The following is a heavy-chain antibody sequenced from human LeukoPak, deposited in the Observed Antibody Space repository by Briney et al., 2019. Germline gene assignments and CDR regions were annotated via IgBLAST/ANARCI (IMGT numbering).Heavy chain of an antibody. CDR1: GFSFSNNA. CDR2: IDGSSSHI. D-gene: IGHD2-21*02. CDR3: ARGYCGGDCYGD. V-gene: IGHV3-21*01. J-gene: IGHJ1*01. Sequence: GGSLRLSCAASGFSFSNNAMNWVRQAPGKGLEWVSSIDGSSSHIYYADSVKGRFTISRDNTKSSLYLQMNSLRAEDMAVYYCARGYCGGDCYGDWGQGTLVTVSS.